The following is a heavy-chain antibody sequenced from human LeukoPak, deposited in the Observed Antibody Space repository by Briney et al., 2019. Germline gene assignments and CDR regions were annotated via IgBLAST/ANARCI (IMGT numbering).Heavy chain of an antibody. V-gene: IGHV3-7*01. Sequence: GGSLRLSCAASGFTFNTYWMSWVRQAPGKGLEWVANIKQDGNEEYYVDSVKGRFTISRDNSKNTLYLQMNSLRAEDTAVYYCAKDRFGVGATRNFDYWGQGTLVTVSS. J-gene: IGHJ4*02. CDR2: IKQDGNEE. D-gene: IGHD1-26*01. CDR1: GFTFNTYW. CDR3: AKDRFGVGATRNFDY.